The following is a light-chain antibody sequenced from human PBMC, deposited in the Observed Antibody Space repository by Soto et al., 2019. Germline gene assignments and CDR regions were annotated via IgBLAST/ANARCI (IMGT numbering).Light chain of an antibody. CDR3: QQYGSSPWT. V-gene: IGKV3-20*01. Sequence: EIVLTQSPGTLSLSPGERATLSCRASQSVSSNYLAWYQQKPGQAPRPLIYGASSRATGIPDRFSGSGAGTDFPLTISRLESEDCAVYYCQQYGSSPWTFGQGTKVEIK. J-gene: IGKJ1*01. CDR1: QSVSSNY. CDR2: GAS.